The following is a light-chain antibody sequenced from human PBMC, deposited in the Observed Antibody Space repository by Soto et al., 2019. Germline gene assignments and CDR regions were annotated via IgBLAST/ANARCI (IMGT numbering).Light chain of an antibody. CDR3: QHYGSSPLT. Sequence: EIVLTQSPATLSLSPGDRATLSCRASQSLGSSYLAWYQQKPGQAPRLLIYSGSSRAAGIPDRFSGSGSATDFTLTISRLEPEDFAVYYCQHYGSSPLTFGGGTKVDI. CDR1: QSLGSSY. V-gene: IGKV3-20*01. CDR2: SGS. J-gene: IGKJ4*01.